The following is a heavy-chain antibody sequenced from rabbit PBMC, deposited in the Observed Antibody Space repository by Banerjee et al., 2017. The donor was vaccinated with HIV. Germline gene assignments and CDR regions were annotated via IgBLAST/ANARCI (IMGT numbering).Heavy chain of an antibody. CDR3: ARGDGAYAGYDGL. Sequence: QSLEESGGGLVKPEGPLKLSCKASGIDFSSSGISWVRQAPGKGLEWIAYIYAGSSGSTYYASWAKGRFTVSKTSSTTVTLQMTSLTAADTATYFCARGDGAYAGYDGLWGQGTLVTVS. J-gene: IGHJ6*01. D-gene: IGHD7-1*01. V-gene: IGHV1S40*01. CDR2: IYAGSSGST. CDR1: GIDFSSSG.